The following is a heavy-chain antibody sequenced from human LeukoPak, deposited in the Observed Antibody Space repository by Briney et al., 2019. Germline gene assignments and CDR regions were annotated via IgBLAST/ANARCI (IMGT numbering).Heavy chain of an antibody. CDR2: IYYSGST. CDR1: GDSISSSSYY. J-gene: IGHJ4*02. CDR3: ARTRVVIRGIWNDYPRGYFDY. D-gene: IGHD2-21*01. V-gene: IGHV4-61*05. Sequence: SETLSLTCTVSGDSISSSSYYWSWIRQPPGKGLEWIGYIYYSGSTSYNPSLKSRVTISVYTSKNQFSLKLSSLTAADTAVYYCARTRVVIRGIWNDYPRGYFDYWGQGTLVTVSS.